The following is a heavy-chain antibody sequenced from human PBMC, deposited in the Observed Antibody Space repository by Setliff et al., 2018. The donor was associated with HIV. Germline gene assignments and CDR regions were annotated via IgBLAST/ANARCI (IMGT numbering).Heavy chain of an antibody. CDR3: ARGHEWLRI. CDR1: GDSIRNDY. D-gene: IGHD5-12*01. J-gene: IGHJ4*02. V-gene: IGHV4-59*01. Sequence: SETLSLTCTVSGDSIRNDYWTWIRQSPEKGLEWIAYISYTGGTNYNPSLKSRVTLSLDASKNQISLKLRSVTAADTAVYYCARGHEWLRIWGQGMLVTVSS. CDR2: ISYTGGT.